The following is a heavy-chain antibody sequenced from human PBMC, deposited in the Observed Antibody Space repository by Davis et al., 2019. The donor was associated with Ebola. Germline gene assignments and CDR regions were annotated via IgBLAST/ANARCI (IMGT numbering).Heavy chain of an antibody. Sequence: ASVKVSCKASGGTFSSYAIHWVRQAPGQRLEWMGWINAGSGNIKYSQNFQDRVTITGDTSASTVYMELSSLRSDDTAVYYCARDPRGSGSYSGWFDPWGQGTLLTVSS. V-gene: IGHV1-3*01. J-gene: IGHJ5*02. CDR2: INAGSGNI. CDR3: ARDPRGSGSYSGWFDP. D-gene: IGHD3-10*01. CDR1: GGTFSSYA.